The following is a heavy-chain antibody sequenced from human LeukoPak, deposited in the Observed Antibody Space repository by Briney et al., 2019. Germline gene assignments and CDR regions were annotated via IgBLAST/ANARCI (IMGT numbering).Heavy chain of an antibody. CDR2: INHRGGT. D-gene: IGHD3-22*01. CDR1: GGSFSGYY. V-gene: IGHV4-34*01. CDR3: ARAYYYDSSAAIDY. Sequence: PSETLSLTCGVYGGSFSGYYWNWIRQPPGMGLEWIGEINHRGGTGYNPSLKSRVTMSVDTPKNVFSLKLSSVTAADTAVYYCARAYYYDSSAAIDYWGQGTLVTVSS. J-gene: IGHJ4*02.